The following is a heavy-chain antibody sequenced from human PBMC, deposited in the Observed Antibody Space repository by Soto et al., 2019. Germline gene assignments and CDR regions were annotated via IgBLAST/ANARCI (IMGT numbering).Heavy chain of an antibody. CDR1: GFTFSSYA. V-gene: IGHV3-23*01. D-gene: IGHD3-9*01. Sequence: EVQLLESGGGLVQPGGSLRLSCAASGFTFSSYAMSWVRQAPAKVLEWVSAISGSGGSTYYADSVKGRFTISRDTSKNTLYLQMYSLRAEDTAVYYCAKDGKPIPYLTGYYRLGWFDPWGQGTLVTVSS. CDR2: ISGSGGST. CDR3: AKDGKPIPYLTGYYRLGWFDP. J-gene: IGHJ5*02.